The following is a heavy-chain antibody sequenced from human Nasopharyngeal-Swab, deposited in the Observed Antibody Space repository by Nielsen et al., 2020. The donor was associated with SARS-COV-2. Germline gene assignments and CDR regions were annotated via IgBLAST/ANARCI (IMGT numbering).Heavy chain of an antibody. J-gene: IGHJ4*02. CDR2: TSRDGSDK. CDR3: ARSVNFDYGDLQPPFGY. Sequence: WIRQPPGKGLEWVAVTSRDGSDKYYADSVKGRFTMSRDTSKNVVYLEMNSLSIEDTAVYYCARSVNFDYGDLQPPFGYWGQGTLVTVFS. V-gene: IGHV3-30-3*01. D-gene: IGHD4-17*01.